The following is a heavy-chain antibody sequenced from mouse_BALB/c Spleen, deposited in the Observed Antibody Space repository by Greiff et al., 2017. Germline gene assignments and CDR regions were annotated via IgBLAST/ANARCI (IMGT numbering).Heavy chain of an antibody. CDR2: INPSTGYT. V-gene: IGHV1-7*01. CDR3: AFMITGAMDY. CDR1: GYTFTSYW. D-gene: IGHD2-4*01. Sequence: VQLQQSGAELAKPGASVKMSCKASGYTFTSYWMHWVKQRPGQGLEWIGYINPSTGYTEYNQKFKDKATLTADKSSSTAYMQLSSLTSEDSAVYYCAFMITGAMDYWGQGTSVTVSS. J-gene: IGHJ4*01.